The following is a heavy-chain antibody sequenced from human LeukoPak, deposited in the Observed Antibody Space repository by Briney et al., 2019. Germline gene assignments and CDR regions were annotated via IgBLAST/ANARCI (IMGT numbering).Heavy chain of an antibody. V-gene: IGHV3-23*01. D-gene: IGHD6-13*01. CDR1: GFTFSIYA. J-gene: IGHJ4*02. CDR2: ISGSGGGT. Sequence: PGGSLRVSCAASGFTFSIYAMSWVRQAPGKGLEWVSAISGSGGGTYYADAVKGRFTISRDNSKNTLYLQMNSLRAEDTAVYYCAKGQRYSRGDYWGQGTLVTVSS. CDR3: AKGQRYSRGDY.